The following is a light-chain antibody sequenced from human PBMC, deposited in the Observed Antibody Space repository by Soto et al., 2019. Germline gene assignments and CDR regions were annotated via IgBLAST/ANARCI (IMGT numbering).Light chain of an antibody. CDR3: SSYTTIFTYV. CDR2: EVS. Sequence: QSALTQPASVSGSPGQSITISCTGTSSDVGDYKDVSWYQQHPGKAPKLVISEVSNRPSGISNRFSGSKSGNTASLTISGLQAEDEADYYCSSYTTIFTYVFGTGTKVTVL. J-gene: IGLJ1*01. V-gene: IGLV2-14*01. CDR1: SSDVGDYKD.